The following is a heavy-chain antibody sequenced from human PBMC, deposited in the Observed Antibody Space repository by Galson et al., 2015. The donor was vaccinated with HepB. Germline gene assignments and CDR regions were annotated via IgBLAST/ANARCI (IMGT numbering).Heavy chain of an antibody. D-gene: IGHD3-10*01. J-gene: IGHJ4*02. Sequence: SLRLSCAGSGFTFNKYWMSWVRQAPGKGLEWVAYINQNGSAKDYVDSVKGRFTISRDDAEDSLYLQMNSLRAEDTAIYYCARGRGWGGDYWGQGTLVTVSS. CDR1: GFTFNKYW. V-gene: IGHV3-7*03. CDR3: ARGRGWGGDY. CDR2: INQNGSAK.